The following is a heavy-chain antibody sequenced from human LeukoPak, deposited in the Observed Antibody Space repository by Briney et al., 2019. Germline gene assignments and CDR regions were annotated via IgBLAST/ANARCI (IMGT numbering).Heavy chain of an antibody. CDR1: GGTFSSYA. D-gene: IGHD6-13*01. V-gene: IGHV1-69*13. CDR3: ARGGSSSWYEGYFDY. CDR2: IIPIFGTA. J-gene: IGHJ4*02. Sequence: ASVKVSCKASGGTFSSYAISWVRHAPGQGLEWMGGIIPIFGTANYAQKFQGRVTITADESTSTAYMELSSLRSEDTAVYYCARGGSSSWYEGYFDYWGQGTLVTVSS.